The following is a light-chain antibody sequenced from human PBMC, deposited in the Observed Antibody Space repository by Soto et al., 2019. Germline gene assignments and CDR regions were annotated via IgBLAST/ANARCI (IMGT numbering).Light chain of an antibody. CDR2: DAS. J-gene: IGKJ2*01. Sequence: EIVLTQSPATLSLSPGERATLSCRASQSVSSYLAWYQQKPGQAPRLLIYDASNRATGIPARFSGSGSGTDFPPPIRNLEPEDFAVYYCQQRSNWPHTFGQGTKLETK. CDR1: QSVSSY. CDR3: QQRSNWPHT. V-gene: IGKV3-11*01.